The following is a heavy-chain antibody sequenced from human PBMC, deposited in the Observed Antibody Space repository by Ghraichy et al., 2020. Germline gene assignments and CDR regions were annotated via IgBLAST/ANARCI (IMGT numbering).Heavy chain of an antibody. J-gene: IGHJ6*03. CDR1: GGSISSYY. D-gene: IGHD2-15*01. CDR3: ARGRDETKIYCSGGSCYLGWGYYYYYMDV. V-gene: IGHV4-59*01. Sequence: SQTLSLTCTVSGGSISSYYWSWIRQPPGKGLEWIGYIYYSGSTNYNPSLKSRVTISVDTSKNQFSLKLSSVTAADTAVYYCARGRDETKIYCSGGSCYLGWGYYYYYMDVWGKGTTVTVSS. CDR2: IYYSGST.